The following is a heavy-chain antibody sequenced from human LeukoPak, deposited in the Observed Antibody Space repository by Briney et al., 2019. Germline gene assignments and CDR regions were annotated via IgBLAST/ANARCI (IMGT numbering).Heavy chain of an antibody. D-gene: IGHD2-2*01. CDR1: GFTFSHYE. Sequence: GSLRLSCEASGFTFSHYEMNWVRQAPGKGLEWVSYISSSGYTIYYADSVKGRFTISRDNAKNSLYLQMNSLRAEDTAVYYCAREDCRSTSCYDPSVSDYWGQGTLVTVSS. CDR2: ISSSGYTI. CDR3: AREDCRSTSCYDPSVSDY. J-gene: IGHJ4*02. V-gene: IGHV3-48*03.